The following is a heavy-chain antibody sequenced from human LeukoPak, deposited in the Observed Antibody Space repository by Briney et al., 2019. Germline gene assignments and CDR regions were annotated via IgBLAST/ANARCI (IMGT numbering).Heavy chain of an antibody. CDR2: IFHSGST. J-gene: IGHJ4*02. CDR1: GDSISSSDSY. D-gene: IGHD3-22*01. Sequence: SETLSLTCTVSGDSISSSDSYWDWIRQPPGKGLEWIGSIFHSGSTNYNPSLKSRVTISVDTSKNQFSLKLSSVTAADTAVYYCARRSDYDSSGYYPFDYWGQGTLVTVSS. CDR3: ARRSDYDSSGYYPFDY. V-gene: IGHV4-39*01.